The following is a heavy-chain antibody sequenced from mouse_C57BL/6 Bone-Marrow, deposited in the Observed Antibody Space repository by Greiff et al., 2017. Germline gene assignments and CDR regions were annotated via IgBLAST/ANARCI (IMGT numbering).Heavy chain of an antibody. Sequence: QVHVKQPGAELVMPGASVKLSCKASGYTFTSYWMHWVKQRPGQGLEWIGEIDPSDSYTNYNQKFKGKSTLTVDKSSSTAYMQLSSLTSEDSAVYYCARLAPGGFAYWGQGTLVTVSA. D-gene: IGHD6-1*01. CDR1: GYTFTSYW. V-gene: IGHV1-69*01. CDR2: IDPSDSYT. CDR3: ARLAPGGFAY. J-gene: IGHJ3*01.